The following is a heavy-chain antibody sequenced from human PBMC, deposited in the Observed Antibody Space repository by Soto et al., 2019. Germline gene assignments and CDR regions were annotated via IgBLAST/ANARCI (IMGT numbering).Heavy chain of an antibody. Sequence: GGSLRLSFAASGFTFSSYSMNWFRQAPGKGLEWVSYISSSSSTIYYADSVKGRFTISRDNAKNSLYLQMNSLRDEDTAVYYCEREGGNLNWFDPWGRGTLVTVSS. J-gene: IGHJ5*02. D-gene: IGHD1-26*01. CDR2: ISSSSSTI. V-gene: IGHV3-48*02. CDR3: EREGGNLNWFDP. CDR1: GFTFSSYS.